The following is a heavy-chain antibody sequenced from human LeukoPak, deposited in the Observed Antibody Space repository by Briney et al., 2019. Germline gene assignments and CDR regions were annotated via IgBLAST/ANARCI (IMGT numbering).Heavy chain of an antibody. CDR1: GFTFSNAW. V-gene: IGHV3-15*01. CDR3: TTDPTYYYHSSGYYVDY. Sequence: AGGSLRLSCAASGFTFSNAWMSWVRQAPGKGLEWVGRIKSKTDGGTTDYAAPVKGRFTISRDDSKNTLYLQMNSLKTEDTAVYYCTTDPTYYYHSSGYYVDYWGQGTLVTVSP. CDR2: IKSKTDGGTT. D-gene: IGHD3-22*01. J-gene: IGHJ4*02.